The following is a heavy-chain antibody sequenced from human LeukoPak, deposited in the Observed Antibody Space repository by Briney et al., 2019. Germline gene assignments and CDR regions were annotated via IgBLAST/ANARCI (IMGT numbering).Heavy chain of an antibody. J-gene: IGHJ4*02. CDR2: IYYTGST. D-gene: IGHD1/OR15-1a*01. Sequence: SETLSLTCTVSGGSINSYYWSWLRQPPGKGLEWIGYIYYTGSTNYNPSLKSRVTISLDTSKNQFSLKQSSMTAADTAVYYCARQRVNKWNNLWSCDYWGQGTLVTVSS. CDR1: GGSINSYY. V-gene: IGHV4-59*08. CDR3: ARQRVNKWNNLWSCDY.